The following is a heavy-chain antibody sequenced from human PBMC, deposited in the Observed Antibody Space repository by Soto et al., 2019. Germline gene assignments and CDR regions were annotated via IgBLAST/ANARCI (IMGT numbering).Heavy chain of an antibody. Sequence: PGESLKISCKGSGYGFTSYWISWVRQMPGKGLEWMGRIDPSDSYTNYSPSFQGHVTISADKSISTAYLQWSSLKASDTAMYYCASEGAHSSSWRAVAGTDYYYYGMDVWGQGTTVTVSS. D-gene: IGHD6-19*01. CDR3: ASEGAHSSSWRAVAGTDYYYYGMDV. CDR2: IDPSDSYT. V-gene: IGHV5-10-1*01. J-gene: IGHJ6*02. CDR1: GYGFTSYW.